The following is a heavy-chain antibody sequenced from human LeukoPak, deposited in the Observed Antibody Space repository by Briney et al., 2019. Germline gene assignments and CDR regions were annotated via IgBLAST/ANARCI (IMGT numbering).Heavy chain of an antibody. CDR3: ARHRRYYYEDH. CDR2: IYYTGNT. J-gene: IGHJ4*02. V-gene: IGHV4-39*01. Sequence: SETLSLTCTVSGASISSSLYYWGWIRQPPGKGLERIGSIYYTGNTYYNPSLKSRFTISVDTSKTQFSLKLNSVTAADTAAYFCARHRRYYYEDHWGQGTLVTVSS. CDR1: GASISSSLYY. D-gene: IGHD3-22*01.